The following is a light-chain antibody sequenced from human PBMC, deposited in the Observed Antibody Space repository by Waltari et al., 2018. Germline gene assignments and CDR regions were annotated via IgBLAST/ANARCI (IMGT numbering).Light chain of an antibody. Sequence: EIVLTQSPGTLSLSPGERATLSCRASQSVTSSYIAWYLQKPGQGPRILVYRASSRATGIPDRFSGSGSGTDFTLTITTLEPEDFGVYYCHQYERSPETFGQGTKLEIK. V-gene: IGKV3-20*01. CDR2: RAS. CDR1: QSVTSSY. CDR3: HQYERSPET. J-gene: IGKJ1*01.